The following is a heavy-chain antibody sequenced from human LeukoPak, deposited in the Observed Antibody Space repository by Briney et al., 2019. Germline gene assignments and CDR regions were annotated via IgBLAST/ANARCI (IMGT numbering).Heavy chain of an antibody. D-gene: IGHD3-10*01. J-gene: IGHJ3*02. CDR3: ARAAWFGESDAFDI. CDR1: GYTFTGYY. Sequence: ASVKVSRKASGYTFTGYYMHWVRQAPGQGLEWMGWINPNSGGTNYAQKFQGRVTMTRDTSISTAYMELSRLRSDDTAVYYCARAAWFGESDAFDIWGQGTMVTVSS. CDR2: INPNSGGT. V-gene: IGHV1-2*02.